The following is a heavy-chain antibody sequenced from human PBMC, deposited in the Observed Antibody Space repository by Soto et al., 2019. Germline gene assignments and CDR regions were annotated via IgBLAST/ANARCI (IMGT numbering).Heavy chain of an antibody. CDR3: ARDTGMPGETYRFDS. J-gene: IGHJ4*02. V-gene: IGHV4-4*02. CDR2: IYHSGIT. Sequence: LSLTCTVSGGSISTNDWWSWVRQPPGKGLEWIGEIYHSGITNYNPSLKSRVTMSVDKSKNQFSLMLTSVTAADTAMYYCARDTGMPGETYRFDSWGQGTLVTVSS. CDR1: GGSISTNDW. D-gene: IGHD1-1*01.